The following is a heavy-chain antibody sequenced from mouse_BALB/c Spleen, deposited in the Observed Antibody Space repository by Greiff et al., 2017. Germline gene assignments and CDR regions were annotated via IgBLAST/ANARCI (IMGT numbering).Heavy chain of an antibody. CDR2: ISDGGSYT. CDR3: ARGGGNGFFDY. J-gene: IGHJ2*01. Sequence: DVQLVESGGGLVKPGGSLKLSCAASGFTFSDYYMYWVRQTPEKRLEWVATISDGGSYTYYPDSVKGRFTISRDNAKNNLYLQMSSLKSEDTAMYYCARGGGNGFFDYWGQGTTLTVSS. D-gene: IGHD2-2*01. V-gene: IGHV5-4*02. CDR1: GFTFSDYY.